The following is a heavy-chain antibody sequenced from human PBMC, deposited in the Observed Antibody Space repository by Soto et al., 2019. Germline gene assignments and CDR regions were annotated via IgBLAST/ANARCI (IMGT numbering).Heavy chain of an antibody. V-gene: IGHV3-30-3*01. J-gene: IGHJ4*02. Sequence: QVQLVESGGGVVQPGRSLRLSCAASGFTFSSYAMHWVRQAPGKGLAWVAVISYDGSNKYYADSVKGRFTIYRDNSKNTLYLQMNSLRAEDTAVYYCARDKSPYSSGWHNRHFDYWGQGTLVTVSS. CDR3: ARDKSPYSSGWHNRHFDY. D-gene: IGHD6-19*01. CDR2: ISYDGSNK. CDR1: GFTFSSYA.